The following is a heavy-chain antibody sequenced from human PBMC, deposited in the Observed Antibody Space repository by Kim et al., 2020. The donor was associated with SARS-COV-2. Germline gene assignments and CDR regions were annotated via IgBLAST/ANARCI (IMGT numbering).Heavy chain of an antibody. CDR3: ARSRKYSSGWYGPDY. CDR1: GGSISSSNW. CDR2: IYHSGST. D-gene: IGHD6-19*01. Sequence: SETLSITCAVSGGSISSSNWWSWVRQPPGKGLEWIGEIYHSGSTNYNPSLKSRVTISVDKSKNQFSLKLSSVTAADTAVYYCARSRKYSSGWYGPDYWGQGTLVTVSS. J-gene: IGHJ4*02. V-gene: IGHV4-4*02.